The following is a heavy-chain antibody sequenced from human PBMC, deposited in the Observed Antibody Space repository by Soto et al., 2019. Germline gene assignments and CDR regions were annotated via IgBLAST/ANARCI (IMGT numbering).Heavy chain of an antibody. J-gene: IGHJ4*02. CDR2: IYYSGST. CDR3: ARVSSSWGLVNYFDY. D-gene: IGHD6-13*01. Sequence: SETLSLTCPVSGGSVSSGSYYRSWIRQPPGKGLECIGYIYYSGSTNYNPSLKSRVTISVDTSKNQFSLKLSSVTAADTAVYYCARVSSSWGLVNYFDYWGQGTLVTVSS. V-gene: IGHV4-61*01. CDR1: GGSVSSGSYY.